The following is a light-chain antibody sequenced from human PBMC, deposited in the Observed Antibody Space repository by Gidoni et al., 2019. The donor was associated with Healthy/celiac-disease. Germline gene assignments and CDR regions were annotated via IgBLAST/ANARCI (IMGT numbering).Light chain of an antibody. CDR1: QSISSY. CDR3: QQSYSTTWT. CDR2: AAS. Sequence: DIQMTQSPSSLPASVGDRVTITCRASQSISSYLNWYQQKPGKALKLLIYAASSLQSGVPSRFSGSGSGTDFTLTISSLQPEDFATYYCQQSYSTTWTFGQGTKVEIK. J-gene: IGKJ1*01. V-gene: IGKV1-39*01.